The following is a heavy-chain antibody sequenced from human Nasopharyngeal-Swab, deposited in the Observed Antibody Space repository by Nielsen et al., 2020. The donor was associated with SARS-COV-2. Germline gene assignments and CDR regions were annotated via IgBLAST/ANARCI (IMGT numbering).Heavy chain of an antibody. CDR1: GFTFSSYA. D-gene: IGHD3-22*01. CDR3: AKERDYYDSSGSDLDY. V-gene: IGHV3-23*01. Sequence: GGSLRLSCAASGFTFSSYAMSWVRQAPGKGLEWVSAISGSGGSTYYADSVKGRFTISRDNSKNTLYLQMNSLRAEDTAVYYCAKERDYYDSSGSDLDYWGQGTLVTVSS. J-gene: IGHJ4*02. CDR2: ISGSGGST.